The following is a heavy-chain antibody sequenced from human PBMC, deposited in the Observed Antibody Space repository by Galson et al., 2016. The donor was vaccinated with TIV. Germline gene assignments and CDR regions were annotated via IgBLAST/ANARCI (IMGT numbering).Heavy chain of an antibody. J-gene: IGHJ4*02. CDR3: ARGNDPGATYSLDY. Sequence: SLRLSCAASGFTFNEFAMHWVRQSPGGGLEWVSGISWNSDSQRYADSVKGRFTISRDNAKNSLYLQMNSLRAEDTAVYYCARGNDPGATYSLDYWGQGTLVTVSS. D-gene: IGHD1-1*01. CDR2: ISWNSDSQ. V-gene: IGHV3-9*01. CDR1: GFTFNEFA.